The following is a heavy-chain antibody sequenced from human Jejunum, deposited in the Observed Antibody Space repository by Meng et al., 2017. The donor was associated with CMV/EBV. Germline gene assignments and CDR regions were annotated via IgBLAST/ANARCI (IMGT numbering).Heavy chain of an antibody. Sequence: EVQLVESGGGLVRPGGSLRLSCIASEFTFNNAWMTWVRQAPGKGLEWVGRSRGKSKSFTIEYAASVKGRFTISRDDSKNSVHLQMDSLKTEDTAMYYCAESSVLGGRHYFNLWGRGTLVTVSS. CDR1: EFTFNNAW. CDR3: AESSVLGGRHYFNL. V-gene: IGHV3-72*01. CDR2: SRGKSKSFTI. J-gene: IGHJ2*01. D-gene: IGHD3-16*01.